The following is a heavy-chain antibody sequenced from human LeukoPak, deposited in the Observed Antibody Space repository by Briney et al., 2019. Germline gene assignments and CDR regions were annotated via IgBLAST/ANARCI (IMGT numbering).Heavy chain of an antibody. V-gene: IGHV2-70*11. CDR1: GFSLSTSGMC. D-gene: IGHD3-22*01. Sequence: ESGPALVKPTQTLTLTCTFSGFSLSTSGMCVSWIRQPPGKALEWLARIDWDDDKYYSTSLKTRLTISKDTSKNQVVLTMTNMDPVDTATYYCAVGSSGYYPRDNWFDPWGQGTLVTVSA. CDR3: AVGSSGYYPRDNWFDP. J-gene: IGHJ5*02. CDR2: IDWDDDK.